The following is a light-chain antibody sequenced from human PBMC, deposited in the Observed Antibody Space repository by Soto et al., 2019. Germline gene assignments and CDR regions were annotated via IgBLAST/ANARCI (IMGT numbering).Light chain of an antibody. J-gene: IGKJ1*01. CDR1: QSVSSN. V-gene: IGKV3-15*01. Sequence: IVMTQSPATLSVSPGERATLSCRASQSVSSNLAWYQQKPGQAPRLLIYGASTRATGIPARFSGSGSGTEFTLTISSLQSEDLAVYYCQQYNEWPLWTFGQGTKVDIK. CDR3: QQYNEWPLWT. CDR2: GAS.